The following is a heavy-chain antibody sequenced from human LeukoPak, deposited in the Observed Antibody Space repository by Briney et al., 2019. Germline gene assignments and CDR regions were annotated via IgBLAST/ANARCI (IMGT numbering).Heavy chain of an antibody. J-gene: IGHJ5*02. V-gene: IGHV4-59*12. D-gene: IGHD5-18*01. Sequence: SETLSLTCTVSSGSISGYYWSWIRQPPGKGLEWVGYISYSGSTNYNPSLKSRVTMSVDTSKNQFSLKLSSVTAADTAVYYCARVDTAMVFDPWGQGTLVTVSS. CDR1: SGSISGYY. CDR3: ARVDTAMVFDP. CDR2: ISYSGST.